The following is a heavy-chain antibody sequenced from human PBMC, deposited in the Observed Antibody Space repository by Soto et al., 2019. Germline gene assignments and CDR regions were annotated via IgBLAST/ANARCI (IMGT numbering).Heavy chain of an antibody. Sequence: ASVKVSCKASGYTFTSYYMHWVRQAPGXGLEWMGIINPSGGSTSYAQKFQGRVTMTRDTSTSTVYMELSSLRSEDTAVYYCARDRYCRGGSCRLNLFDPSRQGTLDIVSS. CDR1: GYTFTSYY. CDR2: INPSGGST. CDR3: ARDRYCRGGSCRLNLFDP. V-gene: IGHV1-46*01. D-gene: IGHD2-15*01. J-gene: IGHJ5*02.